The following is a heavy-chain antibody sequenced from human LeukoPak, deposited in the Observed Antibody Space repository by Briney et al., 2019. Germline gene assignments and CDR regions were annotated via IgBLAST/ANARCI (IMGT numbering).Heavy chain of an antibody. CDR1: GFTFSSYA. CDR2: ISGSGGST. D-gene: IGHD6-19*01. J-gene: IGHJ4*02. V-gene: IGHV3-23*01. Sequence: GGSLRLSCAASGFTFSSYAMSWVRQAPGKGLEWVSAISGSGGSTYYADSVKGRFTISRDNSKNTLYLQMNSLRAEDTAVYYCAIWPGHSSGWPPRFDYWGQGTLVTVSS. CDR3: AIWPGHSSGWPPRFDY.